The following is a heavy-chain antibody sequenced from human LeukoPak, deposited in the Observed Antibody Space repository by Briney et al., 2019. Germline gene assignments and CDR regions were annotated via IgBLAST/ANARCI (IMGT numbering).Heavy chain of an antibody. J-gene: IGHJ4*02. V-gene: IGHV4-39*01. D-gene: IGHD5-24*01. Sequence: TSETLSLTCTVSGGSISSSSYYWGWIRQPPGKGLEWIGSIYYSGSTYYNPSLKSRVTISVDTSKNQFSLKLSSVTAADTAVYYCARQGRDGYNYGDYFDYWGQGTLVTVSS. CDR3: ARQGRDGYNYGDYFDY. CDR2: IYYSGST. CDR1: GGSISSSSYY.